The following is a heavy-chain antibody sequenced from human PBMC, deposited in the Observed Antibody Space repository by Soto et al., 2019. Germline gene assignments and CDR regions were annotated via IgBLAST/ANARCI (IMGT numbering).Heavy chain of an antibody. V-gene: IGHV3-74*03. CDR3: ASLSAPDDF. CDR1: GLTLSHYW. D-gene: IGHD6-25*01. J-gene: IGHJ4*02. Sequence: EVLLVESGGGLVQPGGSMRLACAASGLTLSHYWMHWVRQVPGKGLVWVAEISNDERDIRTSYADSVKGRFTVSRDDAKNNLYRQMISLRCDDTAVYYCASLSAPDDFWGQGAQVTVSS. CDR2: ISNDERDIRT.